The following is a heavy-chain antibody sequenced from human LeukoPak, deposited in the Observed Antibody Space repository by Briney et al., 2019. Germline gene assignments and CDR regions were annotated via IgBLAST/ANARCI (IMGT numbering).Heavy chain of an antibody. CDR2: IYSGGST. J-gene: IGHJ3*02. CDR3: ARSHSSGYYVAFDI. Sequence: GGSLRLSCAASWFTVSSNHMSWVRQAPGKGLEWVSVIYSGGSTYHADSVKGRFTISRDNSKNTLYLQMNSLRAEDTAMYYCARSHSSGYYVAFDIWGQGTMVTVSS. CDR1: WFTVSSNH. D-gene: IGHD3-22*01. V-gene: IGHV3-53*01.